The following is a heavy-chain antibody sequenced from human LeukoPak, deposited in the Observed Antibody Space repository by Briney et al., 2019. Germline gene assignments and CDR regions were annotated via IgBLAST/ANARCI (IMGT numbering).Heavy chain of an antibody. Sequence: ASVKVSCKASGYTFTSYAMNWVRQAPGQGLEWMGWINPNTGNPTYAQAFTGRFVFSLDTSVSTTYLQISSLKAEDTAVYYCARACQPLGGLSFPDYWGQGTLVTVSS. CDR3: ARACQPLGGLSFPDY. CDR2: INPNTGNP. D-gene: IGHD3-16*02. CDR1: GYTFTSYA. J-gene: IGHJ4*02. V-gene: IGHV7-4-1*02.